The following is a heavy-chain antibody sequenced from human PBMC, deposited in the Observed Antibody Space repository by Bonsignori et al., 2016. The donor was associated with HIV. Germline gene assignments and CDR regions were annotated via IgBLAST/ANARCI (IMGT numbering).Heavy chain of an antibody. V-gene: IGHV1-69*01. CDR2: IIPIFGTA. J-gene: IGHJ6*03. CDR3: ARVVRGPFSYYMDV. D-gene: IGHD3-10*01. Sequence: WVRQAPGQGLEWMGGIIPIFGTANYAQKFQGRVTITADESTSTAYMELSSLRSEDTAVYYCARVVRGPFSYYMDVWGKGTTVTVSS.